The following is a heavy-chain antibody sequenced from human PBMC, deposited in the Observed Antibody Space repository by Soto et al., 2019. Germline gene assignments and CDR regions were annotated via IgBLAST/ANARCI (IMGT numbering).Heavy chain of an antibody. D-gene: IGHD3-16*01. CDR2: IYYSGST. J-gene: IGHJ4*02. CDR3: ARYDGRY. V-gene: IGHV4-59*01. CDR1: GGSLSSYY. Sequence: SETLSLTCTVSGGSLSSYYWSWIRQPPGKGLEWIGYIYYSGSTNYNPSLKSRVTISVDTPKNQFSLKLSSVTAADTAVYYCARYDGRYWGQGTLVTVSS.